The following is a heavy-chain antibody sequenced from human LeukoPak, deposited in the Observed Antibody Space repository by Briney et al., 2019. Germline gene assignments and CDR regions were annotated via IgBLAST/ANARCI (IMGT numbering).Heavy chain of an antibody. V-gene: IGHV1-3*01. Sequence: ASVKVSCKASGYTFTGYYMHWVRQAPGQGLEWMGWINAGNGNTKYSQKFQGRVTITRDTSASTAYMELSSLRSEDTAVYYCARRYCSSTSCYSEPLDYWGQGTLVTVSS. CDR3: ARRYCSSTSCYSEPLDY. J-gene: IGHJ4*02. CDR2: INAGNGNT. D-gene: IGHD2-2*01. CDR1: GYTFTGYY.